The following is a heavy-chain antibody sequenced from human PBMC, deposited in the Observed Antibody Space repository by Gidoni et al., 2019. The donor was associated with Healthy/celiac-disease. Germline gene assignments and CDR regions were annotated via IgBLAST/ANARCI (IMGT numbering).Heavy chain of an antibody. Sequence: QVQLQESGPGLVKPSETLSLTCTVSGGSISSYYWSWIRQPPGKGLEWIGYIYYSGSTNYNPSLKSRVTISVDTSKNQFSLKLSSVTAADTAVYYCARSHLNNYDFWSGYYRGYYYYGMDVWGQGTTVTVSS. V-gene: IGHV4-59*01. D-gene: IGHD3-3*01. J-gene: IGHJ6*02. CDR2: IYYSGST. CDR3: ARSHLNNYDFWSGYYRGYYYYGMDV. CDR1: GGSISSYY.